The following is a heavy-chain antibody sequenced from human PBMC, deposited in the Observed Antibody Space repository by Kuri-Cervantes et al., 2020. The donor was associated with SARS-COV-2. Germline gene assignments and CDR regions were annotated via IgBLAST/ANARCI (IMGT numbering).Heavy chain of an antibody. CDR1: RFPFDTYS. CDR3: ARDIYSGWSGLWGFDL. Sequence: ESLMISCAASRFPFDTYSLNWVRQAPGQGLEWVSYINSRNTTVYYADSVKGRFTISRDDAKNSLYLQMNSLRDDDTAVYFCARDIYSGWSGLWGFDLWGQGTMVTVSS. V-gene: IGHV3-48*02. D-gene: IGHD5-12*01. J-gene: IGHJ3*01. CDR2: INSRNTTV.